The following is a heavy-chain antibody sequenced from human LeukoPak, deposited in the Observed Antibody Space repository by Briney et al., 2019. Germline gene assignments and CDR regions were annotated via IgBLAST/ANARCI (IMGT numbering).Heavy chain of an antibody. CDR1: GGSFSGYY. J-gene: IGHJ4*02. V-gene: IGHV4-34*01. CDR3: ARASVGYSYAANY. Sequence: PSETLSLTCAVYGGSFSGYYWSWIRQPPGKGLEWIGEINHSGSTNYNPSLKSRVTISVDTSKNQFSLKLSSVTAADTAVYYCARASVGYSYAANYWGQGTLVTVSP. CDR2: INHSGST. D-gene: IGHD5-18*01.